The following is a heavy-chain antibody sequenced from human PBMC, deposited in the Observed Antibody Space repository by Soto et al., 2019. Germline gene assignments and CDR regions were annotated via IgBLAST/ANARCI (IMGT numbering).Heavy chain of an antibody. CDR2: IYYSGST. D-gene: IGHD1-20*01. V-gene: IGHV4-59*08. CDR1: GGSISSYY. Sequence: SETLSLTCTVSGGSISSYYWSWIRQPPGKGLEWIGYIYYSGSTNYNPSLKSRVTISVDTSKNQFSLKLSSVTAADTAVYYCARHATVSSLYNWNRDDAFDIWGQGTMVTVSS. CDR3: ARHATVSSLYNWNRDDAFDI. J-gene: IGHJ3*02.